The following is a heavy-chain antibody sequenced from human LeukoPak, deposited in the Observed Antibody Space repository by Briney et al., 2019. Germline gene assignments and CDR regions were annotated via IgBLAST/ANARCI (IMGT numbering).Heavy chain of an antibody. CDR2: IYTSGST. CDR1: GGSISSYY. Sequence: PSETLSLTCTVSGGSISSYYWSWIRQPAGKGLEWIGRIYTSGSTNYNPSLKSRVTMSVDTSKNQFSLKLSSVTAADTAVYYCARDVGATFYYYYYYVDVWGQGTLVTVSS. D-gene: IGHD1-26*01. CDR3: ARDVGATFYYYYYYVDV. V-gene: IGHV4-4*07. J-gene: IGHJ6*03.